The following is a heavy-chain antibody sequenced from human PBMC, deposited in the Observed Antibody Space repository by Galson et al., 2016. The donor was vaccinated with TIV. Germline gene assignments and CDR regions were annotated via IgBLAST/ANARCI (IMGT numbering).Heavy chain of an antibody. CDR2: IVPIYRSP. Sequence: SVKVSCKASGYTFTSYGINWVRQAPGQGPEWMGGIVPIYRSPKYARRFQGRVTITADESTSTVFVELTGPTSDDTATYYCARPSDSSWYFDLWGRGTQVIVSS. CDR1: GYTFTSYG. CDR3: ARPSDSSWYFDL. V-gene: IGHV1-69*13. D-gene: IGHD6-13*01. J-gene: IGHJ2*01.